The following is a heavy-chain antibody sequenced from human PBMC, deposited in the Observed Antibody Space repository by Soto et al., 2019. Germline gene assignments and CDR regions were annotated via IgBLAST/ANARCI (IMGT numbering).Heavy chain of an antibody. V-gene: IGHV3-23*01. CDR1: GFTFSSYA. J-gene: IGHJ3*02. CDR3: AKDLNYDILTGYSTDAFDI. CDR2: ISGSGGST. D-gene: IGHD3-9*01. Sequence: GGSLRLSCAASGFTFSSYAMSWVRQAPWKGLEWVSAISGSGGSTYYADSVKGRFTISRDNSKNTLYLQMNSLRAEDTAVYYCAKDLNYDILTGYSTDAFDIWGQGTMVTVSS.